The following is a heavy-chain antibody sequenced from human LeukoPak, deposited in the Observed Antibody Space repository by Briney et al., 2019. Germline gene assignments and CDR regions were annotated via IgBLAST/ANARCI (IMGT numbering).Heavy chain of an antibody. CDR2: ISSSGSTI. D-gene: IGHD3-16*01. V-gene: IGHV3-48*04. CDR3: ARVGSYYDMDV. CDR1: GFTFSSYS. J-gene: IGHJ6*02. Sequence: GGSLRLSCAASGFTFSSYSMNWVRQAPGKGLEWVSYISSSGSTIYSADSVKGRFTISRDNAKNSLYLQMNSLRAEDTAVYHCARVGSYYDMDVWGQGTTVTVSS.